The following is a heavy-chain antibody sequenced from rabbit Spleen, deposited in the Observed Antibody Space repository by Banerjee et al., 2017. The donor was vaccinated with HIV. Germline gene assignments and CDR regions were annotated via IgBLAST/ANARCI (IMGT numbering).Heavy chain of an antibody. CDR1: GVSFSDKDV. V-gene: IGHV1S45*01. Sequence: EQLEESGGGLVKPEGSLTLTCKASGVSFSDKDVMCWVRQAPGKGLEWIACINTVTGKSVYASWAKGRFIMSRTSSTTVTLHMTSLTAADTATYFCARDTSSSFSSYGMDLWGQGTLVTVS. D-gene: IGHD1-1*01. J-gene: IGHJ3*01. CDR2: INTVTGKS. CDR3: ARDTSSSFSSYGMDL.